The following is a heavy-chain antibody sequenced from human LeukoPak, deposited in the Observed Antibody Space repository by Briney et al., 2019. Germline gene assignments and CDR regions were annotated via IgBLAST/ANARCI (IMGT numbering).Heavy chain of an antibody. D-gene: IGHD2-15*01. Sequence: SETLSLTCTVSGGSISTYYWSWIRQPPGKGLEWIGSINYSGSTNNNPSLKSRVTISVDTSKNQFSLKLSSVTAADTALYYCARSELSCSGGSCPTRYAFDIWGQGTVVTASS. V-gene: IGHV4-59*08. CDR3: ARSELSCSGGSCPTRYAFDI. CDR2: INYSGST. J-gene: IGHJ3*02. CDR1: GGSISTYY.